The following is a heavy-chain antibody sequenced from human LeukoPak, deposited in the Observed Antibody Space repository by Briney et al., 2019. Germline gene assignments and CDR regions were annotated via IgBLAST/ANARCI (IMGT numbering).Heavy chain of an antibody. Sequence: GGSLRLSCAASGFTVSTNYMTWVRQAPGKGLEWVSVIYSGGSTYYADSVKGRFTISRDNSKNTLYLQMNSLRTEDTAVYYCARAGEKWLLHAYYYYYMDVWGKGTTVTVSS. D-gene: IGHD3-22*01. V-gene: IGHV3-66*01. J-gene: IGHJ6*03. CDR2: IYSGGST. CDR1: GFTVSTNY. CDR3: ARAGEKWLLHAYYYYYMDV.